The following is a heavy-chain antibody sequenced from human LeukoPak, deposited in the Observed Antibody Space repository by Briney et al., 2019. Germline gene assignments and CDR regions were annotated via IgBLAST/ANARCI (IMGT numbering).Heavy chain of an antibody. J-gene: IGHJ4*02. Sequence: PSETLSLTCSVSGGSISGTDYYWSWIRQPPGKGLEWIGYIHPSGSTSYNPSLKSRITISVDTSMNQFSLKMTSMTAADTAVYYCAGRGYAMAYWGQGGLVTVSS. D-gene: IGHD5-12*01. CDR2: IHPSGST. CDR3: AGRGYAMAY. CDR1: GGSISGTDYY. V-gene: IGHV4-30-4*01.